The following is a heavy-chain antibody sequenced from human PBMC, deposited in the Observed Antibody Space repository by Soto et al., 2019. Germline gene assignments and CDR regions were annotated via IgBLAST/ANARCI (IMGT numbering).Heavy chain of an antibody. CDR1: GGSFNTFS. CDR3: AKEPEYSSGWYGMDV. J-gene: IGHJ6*02. V-gene: IGHV1-69*08. CDR2: IIPILSMP. D-gene: IGHD6-19*01. Sequence: QVQLVQSGAELKKPGSSVKVSYKASGGSFNTFSVTWVRQAPGKGVAWMGRIIPILSMPNYSHKFQGRVTMTADNSSNTAYMELSTLTSDDTAVNYCAKEPEYSSGWYGMDVWGQGTTVTVS.